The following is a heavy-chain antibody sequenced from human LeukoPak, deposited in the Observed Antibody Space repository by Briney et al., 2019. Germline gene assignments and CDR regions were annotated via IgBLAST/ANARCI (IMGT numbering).Heavy chain of an antibody. CDR1: GYTFTDYW. CDR3: ARTVAGDNDAFDI. J-gene: IGHJ3*02. Sequence: ASVRVSCKASGYTFTDYWIHWVRQAPGQGLDWMGRINPNSGGTNYAQKFQGRVTMTRDTSISTAYMELSRLRSDDAAVYYCARTVAGDNDAFDIWGQGTMVTVSS. CDR2: INPNSGGT. V-gene: IGHV1-2*06. D-gene: IGHD6-19*01.